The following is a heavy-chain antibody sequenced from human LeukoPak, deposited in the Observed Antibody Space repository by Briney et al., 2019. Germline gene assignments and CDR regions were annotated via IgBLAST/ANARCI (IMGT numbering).Heavy chain of an antibody. J-gene: IGHJ5*02. CDR3: ARSTSPPYSSTGDWFDP. CDR2: IIPIFGTA. CDR1: GGTFSSYA. V-gene: IGHV1-69*05. Sequence: SVKVSCKASGGTFSSYAISWVRQAPGQGLEWMGGIIPIFGTANYAQKFQGRVTITTDESTSTAYMELSSLRSEDTAVYYWARSTSPPYSSTGDWFDPWGQGTLVTVSS. D-gene: IGHD6-13*01.